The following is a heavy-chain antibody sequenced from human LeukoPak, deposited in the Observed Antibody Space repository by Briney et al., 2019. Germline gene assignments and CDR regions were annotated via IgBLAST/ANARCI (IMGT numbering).Heavy chain of an antibody. D-gene: IGHD1-7*01. CDR2: INPNSGGT. Sequence: ASVKVSCKASGYTFTGYYMHWVRQAPGQGLEWMGWINPNSGGTNYAQKFQGRVTMTRDTSISTAYMELSRLRSDDTAVYYCARDLPWNCWFDPWGQGTLVTVSS. J-gene: IGHJ5*02. CDR1: GYTFTGYY. CDR3: ARDLPWNCWFDP. V-gene: IGHV1-2*02.